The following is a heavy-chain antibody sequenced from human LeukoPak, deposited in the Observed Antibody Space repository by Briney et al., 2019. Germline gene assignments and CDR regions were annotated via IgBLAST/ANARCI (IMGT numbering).Heavy chain of an antibody. CDR2: ISYDGSNK. CDR3: ARDGSHYYDSSGYFLHSDY. J-gene: IGHJ4*02. V-gene: IGHV3-30-3*01. CDR1: GFTFSSYA. Sequence: GSLRLSCAASGFTFSSYAMHWVRQAPGKGLEWVAVISYDGSNKYYADSVKGRFTISRDNAKNSLYLQMNSLRAEDTAVYYCARDGSHYYDSSGYFLHSDYWGQGTLVTVSS. D-gene: IGHD3-22*01.